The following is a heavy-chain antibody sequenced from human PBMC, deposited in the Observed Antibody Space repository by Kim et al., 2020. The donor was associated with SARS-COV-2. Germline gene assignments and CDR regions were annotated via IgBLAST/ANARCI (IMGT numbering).Heavy chain of an antibody. J-gene: IGHJ4*02. CDR3: ARDMEGFDY. Sequence: GNTNYAQKLQGRVTMTTDTSTSTAYMELRSLRSDDTAVYYCARDMEGFDYWGQGTLVTVSS. D-gene: IGHD3-10*01. CDR2: GNT. V-gene: IGHV1-18*01.